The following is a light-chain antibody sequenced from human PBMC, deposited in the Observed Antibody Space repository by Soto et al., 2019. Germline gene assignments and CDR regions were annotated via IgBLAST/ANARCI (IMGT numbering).Light chain of an antibody. CDR2: GNS. Sequence: QSVLTQPPSVSGAPGQRVTISCAGSSSHIGATYDIHWYQQLPGAAPRLLIYGNSNRPSGVPDRFSGSKSGNTASLTVSGLQAEDEADYYCSSYAGSDNPYVFGTGTKVTVL. J-gene: IGLJ1*01. CDR3: SSYAGSDNPYV. CDR1: SSHIGATYD. V-gene: IGLV1-40*01.